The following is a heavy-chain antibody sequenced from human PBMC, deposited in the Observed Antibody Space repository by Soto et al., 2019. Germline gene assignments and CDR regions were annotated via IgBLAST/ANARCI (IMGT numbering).Heavy chain of an antibody. J-gene: IGHJ5*02. D-gene: IGHD3-22*01. CDR1: GFTFDDYA. Sequence: PGGSLRLSCAASGFTFDDYAMHWVRQAPGKGLEWVSGISSSSSYIYYADSVKGRFTISRDNATNSLYLQMKSMRAEDTAVFYGARDHAMKEVDLGDCFAPWGQGTLVTVSS. CDR2: ISSSSSYI. V-gene: IGHV3-21*01. CDR3: ARDHAMKEVDLGDCFAP.